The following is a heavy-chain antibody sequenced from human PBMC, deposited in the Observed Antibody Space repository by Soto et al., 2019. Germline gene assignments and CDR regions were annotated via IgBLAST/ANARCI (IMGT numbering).Heavy chain of an antibody. D-gene: IGHD6-19*01. V-gene: IGHV1-69*01. CDR3: ARGLSWGRGWAYFDY. J-gene: IGHJ4*02. CDR2: IIPIFGTS. CDR1: GGTFGSHA. Sequence: QVQLVQSGAEVKKPGSSVKVSCKASGGTFGSHANTWVRQAPGQGLEWMGGIIPIFGTSNYAQSFQGRLTIAADEVTRTAYMELRSLRSEDTAVYYCARGLSWGRGWAYFDYWGQGTLVTVS.